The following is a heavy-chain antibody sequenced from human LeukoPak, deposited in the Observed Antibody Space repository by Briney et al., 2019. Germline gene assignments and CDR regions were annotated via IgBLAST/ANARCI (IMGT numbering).Heavy chain of an antibody. CDR2: ISYDGSNK. J-gene: IGHJ4*02. V-gene: IGHV3-30*04. CDR1: GFTFSSYA. D-gene: IGHD6-13*01. CDR3: ARSTQPYYFDY. Sequence: PGGSLRLSCAASGFTFSSYAMHWVRQAPGKGLGWVAVISYDGSNKYYADSVKGRFTISRDNSKNTLYLQMNSLRAEDTAVYYCARSTQPYYFDYWGQGTLVTVSS.